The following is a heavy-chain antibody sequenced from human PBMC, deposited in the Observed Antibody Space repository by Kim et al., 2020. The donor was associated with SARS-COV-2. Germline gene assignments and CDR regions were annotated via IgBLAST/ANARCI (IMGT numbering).Heavy chain of an antibody. J-gene: IGHJ6*03. CDR3: ARTRGYYYYYYMDV. Sequence: AQKFQGRGTMTRNTSISTAYMELSSLRSEDTAVYYCARTRGYYYYYYMDVWGKGTTVTVSS. V-gene: IGHV1-8*01. D-gene: IGHD3-10*01.